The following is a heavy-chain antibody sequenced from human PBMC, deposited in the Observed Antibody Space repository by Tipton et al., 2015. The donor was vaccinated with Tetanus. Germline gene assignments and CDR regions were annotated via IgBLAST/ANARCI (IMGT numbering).Heavy chain of an antibody. CDR1: GYNFSHHS. D-gene: IGHD1-1*01. J-gene: IGHJ4*02. CDR3: AKVSAPGTIATGNFDY. Sequence: QLVQSGADVKKPGESLKISCQGSGYNFSHHSIGWVRLMAGKGLEWVGIIDPRDSKATYGPSFQGQVIISADKSIRTAYLQWNSLRASDTATYYCAKVSAPGTIATGNFDYWGQGTPVTVSS. V-gene: IGHV5-51*01. CDR2: IDPRDSKA.